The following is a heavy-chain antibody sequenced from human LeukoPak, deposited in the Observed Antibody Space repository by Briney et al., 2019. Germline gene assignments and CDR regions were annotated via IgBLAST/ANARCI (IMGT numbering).Heavy chain of an antibody. CDR3: ALALWFWMHLPFDS. CDR2: INPNSGGT. Sequence: GASVKVSCKASGYTFTGYYMHWVRQAPGQGLEWMGWINPNSGGTNYAQKFQGRVTMTRDTSISTAYMELSRLRSDDTAVYYCALALWFWMHLPFDSWGQGPLVTVS. V-gene: IGHV1-2*02. D-gene: IGHD3-10*01. CDR1: GYTFTGYY. J-gene: IGHJ4*02.